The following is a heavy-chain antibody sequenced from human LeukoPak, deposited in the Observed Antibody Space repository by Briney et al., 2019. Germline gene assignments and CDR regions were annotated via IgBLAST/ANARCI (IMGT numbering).Heavy chain of an antibody. D-gene: IGHD1-1*01. Sequence: SETLSLTCTVSGGSISSYYWSWIRQPPGKGLEWIGYIYYSGSTNYNPSLKSRVTISVDTSKIQFSLKLSSVTAADTAVYYCARGVWRGAFDYWGQGTLVTVSS. J-gene: IGHJ4*02. V-gene: IGHV4-59*01. CDR2: IYYSGST. CDR3: ARGVWRGAFDY. CDR1: GGSISSYY.